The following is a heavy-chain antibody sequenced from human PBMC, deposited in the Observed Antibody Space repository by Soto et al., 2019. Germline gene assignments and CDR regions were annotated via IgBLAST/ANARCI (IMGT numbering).Heavy chain of an antibody. Sequence: GGSLRLSCEASGFPFSRSGMHWVRQAPGMGLEWVAVISWDGLAQYYGDSVRGRFTISRDNSQSTLYLQMNSLRTEDTAIYYCAKETIQVGGPNYFDYWGQGVLVTVSS. J-gene: IGHJ4*02. CDR3: AKETIQVGGPNYFDY. CDR2: ISWDGLAQ. CDR1: GFPFSRSG. D-gene: IGHD1-1*01. V-gene: IGHV3-30*18.